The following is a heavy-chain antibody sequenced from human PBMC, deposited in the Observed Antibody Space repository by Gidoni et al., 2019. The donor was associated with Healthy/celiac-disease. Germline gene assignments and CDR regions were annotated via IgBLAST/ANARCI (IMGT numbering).Heavy chain of an antibody. Sequence: QVQLQQWGAGLLKPSETLSLTCAVYGGSFSGYYWSWIRQPPGKGLEWIGEINPSGSTNYNPSLKSRVTISVDTSKNQFSLKLSSVTAADTAVYYCASPSGGGGGYDFGWGYYGMDVWGQGTTVTVSS. CDR1: GGSFSGYY. J-gene: IGHJ6*02. CDR2: INPSGST. V-gene: IGHV4-34*01. CDR3: ASPSGGGGGYDFGWGYYGMDV. D-gene: IGHD5-12*01.